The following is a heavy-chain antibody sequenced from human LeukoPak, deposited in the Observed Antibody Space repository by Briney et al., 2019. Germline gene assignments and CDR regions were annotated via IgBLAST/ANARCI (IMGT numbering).Heavy chain of an antibody. Sequence: ASVKVSCKASGYTFTGYYMHWVRQAPGQGLEWMGWINPNSGGTSYAQKFQGRVTMTRDTSISTAYMELSRLRSDDTAVYYCATLLGGGYCSGGSCRYYFDYWGQGTLVTVSS. CDR3: ATLLGGGYCSGGSCRYYFDY. CDR2: INPNSGGT. D-gene: IGHD2-15*01. J-gene: IGHJ4*02. CDR1: GYTFTGYY. V-gene: IGHV1-2*02.